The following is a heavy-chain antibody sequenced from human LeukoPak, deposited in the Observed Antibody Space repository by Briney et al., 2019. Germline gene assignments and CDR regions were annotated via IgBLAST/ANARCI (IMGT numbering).Heavy chain of an antibody. D-gene: IGHD3-22*01. CDR1: GFTFSSYA. CDR3: ARDKAMIVVVMLYYFDY. Sequence: PGGSLRLSCAASGFTFSSYAMHWVRQAPGKGLEWVAVISYDGSNKYYADSVKGRFTISRDNSKNTLYLQMNSLRAEDTAVYYCARDKAMIVVVMLYYFDYWGQGTLVTVSS. CDR2: ISYDGSNK. J-gene: IGHJ4*02. V-gene: IGHV3-30-3*01.